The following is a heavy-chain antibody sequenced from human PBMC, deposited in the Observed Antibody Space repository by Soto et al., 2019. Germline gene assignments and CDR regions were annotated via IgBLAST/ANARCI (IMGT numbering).Heavy chain of an antibody. CDR3: ATDKYGAGRVGVHS. J-gene: IGHJ5*02. Sequence: QVQLVQSGAEVKKPGASLRVSCETSGGTSTIYTITWVRQAPGQGLQWMGRIVPTLRITNYAQEFQGRLTQTADSSRSTAHIELTSLSSEDAAVYYCATDKYGAGRVGVHSWGQGTLVTVSS. D-gene: IGHD1-26*01. CDR2: IVPTLRIT. CDR1: GGTSTIYT. V-gene: IGHV1-69*08.